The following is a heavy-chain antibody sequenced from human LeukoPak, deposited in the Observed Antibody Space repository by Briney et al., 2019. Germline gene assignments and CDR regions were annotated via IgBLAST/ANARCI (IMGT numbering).Heavy chain of an antibody. J-gene: IGHJ4*02. D-gene: IGHD3-22*01. V-gene: IGHV3-23*01. CDR3: AKEVVAAYYDSSGKQFDY. CDR2: ISGSGGST. Sequence: PGGSLRLSCAASGFTFSSYAMSWVRQAPGKGLEWVSAISGSGGSTHYADSVKGRFTISRDNSKNTLYLQMNSLRAEDTAVYYCAKEVVAAYYDSSGKQFDYWGQGTLVTVSS. CDR1: GFTFSSYA.